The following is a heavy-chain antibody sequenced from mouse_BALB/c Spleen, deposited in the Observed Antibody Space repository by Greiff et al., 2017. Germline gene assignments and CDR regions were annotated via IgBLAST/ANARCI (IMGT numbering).Heavy chain of an antibody. J-gene: IGHJ1*01. D-gene: IGHD1-1*01. CDR3: ARPGYYYGSSYDWYFDV. Sequence: DVKLVESGGGLVQPGGSLKLSCAASGFDFSRYWMSWVRQAPGKGLEWIGEINPDSSTINYTPSLKDKFIISRDNAKNTLYLQMSKVRSEDTALYYCARPGYYYGSSYDWYFDVWGAGTTVTVSS. V-gene: IGHV4-1*02. CDR1: GFDFSRYW. CDR2: INPDSSTI.